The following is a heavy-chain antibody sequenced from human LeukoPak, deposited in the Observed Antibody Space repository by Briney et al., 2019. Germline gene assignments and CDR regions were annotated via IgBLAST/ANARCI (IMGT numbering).Heavy chain of an antibody. J-gene: IGHJ4*01. Sequence: GESLKISCKGSGYSFTSYCIAWVRQMPGKGLEGMGIIYPGDSDTRHSPSFQGQVTISADKSITTPYLQWSSLKASDTAMYYCARAIDISVVYGAYFDYWGQGTLVTVSS. D-gene: IGHD4/OR15-4a*01. CDR1: GYSFTSYC. CDR3: ARAIDISVVYGAYFDY. V-gene: IGHV5-51*01. CDR2: IYPGDSDT.